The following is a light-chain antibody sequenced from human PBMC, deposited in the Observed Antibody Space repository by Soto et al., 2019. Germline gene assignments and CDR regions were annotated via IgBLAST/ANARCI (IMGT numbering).Light chain of an antibody. CDR1: QSVSSHF. CDR3: QHYGDSRT. CDR2: GAA. V-gene: IGKV3-20*01. J-gene: IGKJ1*01. Sequence: ELVLTQSPGTLSLSPGERATLSCRASQSVSSHFLAWYQQKPGQAPRLLMYGAASRATGIPDRFSGSGSGTDFTLSISRLEPEDFAVYYCQHYGDSRTFGQGTKVEIK.